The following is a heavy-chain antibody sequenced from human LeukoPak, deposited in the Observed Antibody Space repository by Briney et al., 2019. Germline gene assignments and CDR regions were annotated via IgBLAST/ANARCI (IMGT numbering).Heavy chain of an antibody. V-gene: IGHV4-34*01. CDR3: ATLSGSLGY. J-gene: IGHJ4*02. Sequence: PSETLSLTCNVSGDSISSDYWSWIRQPPGKGLEWIGEINHSGSTNYNPSLKSRVTISVDTSKNQFSLKLSSVTAADTAVYYCATLSGSLGYWGQGTLVTVSS. D-gene: IGHD1-26*01. CDR1: GDSISSDY. CDR2: INHSGST.